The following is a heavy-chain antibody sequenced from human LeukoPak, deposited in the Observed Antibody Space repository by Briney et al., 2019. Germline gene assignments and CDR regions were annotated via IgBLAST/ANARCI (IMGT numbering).Heavy chain of an antibody. CDR2: ITGDCKYI. V-gene: IGHV3-21*01. Sequence: WGSLRLSCAASGFIFKTYTMTWVRQAPGKGLEWVSSITGDCKYITYADSVKGRFTISRDNAKNSLYLQVASPRGDDTATYYCAREGNDYYYDQWGQGTLVTV. CDR1: GFIFKTYT. CDR3: AREGNDYYYDQ. J-gene: IGHJ4*02. D-gene: IGHD3-16*01.